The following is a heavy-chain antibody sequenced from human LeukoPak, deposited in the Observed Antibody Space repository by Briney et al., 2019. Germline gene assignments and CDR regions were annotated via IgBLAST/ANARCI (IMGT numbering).Heavy chain of an antibody. D-gene: IGHD4-17*01. J-gene: IGHJ6*03. CDR3: ARVTTVTTWYYYYYMDV. CDR1: GYTFTSYD. Sequence: GASVKVSCKASGYTFTSYDINWVRQATGQGLERRGWMNPNSGNTGYAQKFQGRVTMTRNTSISTAYMELSSLRSEDTAVYYCARVTTVTTWYYYYYMDVWGKGTTVTISS. V-gene: IGHV1-8*01. CDR2: MNPNSGNT.